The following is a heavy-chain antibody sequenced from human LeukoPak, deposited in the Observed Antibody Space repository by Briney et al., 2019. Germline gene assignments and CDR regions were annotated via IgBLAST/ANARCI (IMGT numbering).Heavy chain of an antibody. CDR3: ARRIGDY. Sequence: SETLSLTCTVSGGSISSYYWSWIRQPPGKGLEWIGYIYTSGSTNYNPSLKSRVTISVDTSKNQFSLKLSSVTAADTAVYYCARRIGDYWGQEPWSPSPQ. J-gene: IGHJ4*01. D-gene: IGHD2-15*01. V-gene: IGHV4-4*09. CDR2: IYTSGST. CDR1: GGSISSYY.